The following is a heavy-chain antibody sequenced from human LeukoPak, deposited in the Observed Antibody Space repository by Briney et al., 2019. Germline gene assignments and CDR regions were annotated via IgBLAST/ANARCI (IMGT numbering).Heavy chain of an antibody. CDR2: ISSSGSTI. V-gene: IGHV3-48*03. CDR3: ARFYGSGRDTNFDN. Sequence: GGSLRLSCEASGFXFSSYEINWVRQAPGKGLEWVSYISSSGSTIYYADSVKGRFTISRDNAKNSLYLQMNSLRAEDTAVYYCARFYGSGRDTNFDNWGQGTLVTVSS. D-gene: IGHD3-10*01. CDR1: GFXFSSYE. J-gene: IGHJ4*02.